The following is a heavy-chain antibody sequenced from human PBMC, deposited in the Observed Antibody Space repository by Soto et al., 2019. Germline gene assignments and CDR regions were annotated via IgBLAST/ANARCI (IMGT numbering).Heavy chain of an antibody. D-gene: IGHD6-13*01. V-gene: IGHV3-21*01. CDR2: ISSSSSYI. CDR3: ARERHMYSSSWYPLDY. CDR1: GFPFSSYS. Sequence: GGSLSLSCAASGFPFSSYSMNWVRQAPGKGLEWVSSISSSSSYIYYADSVKGRFTISRDNAKNSLYLQMNSLGAEDTAVYYCARERHMYSSSWYPLDYWGQGTLVTVSS. J-gene: IGHJ4*02.